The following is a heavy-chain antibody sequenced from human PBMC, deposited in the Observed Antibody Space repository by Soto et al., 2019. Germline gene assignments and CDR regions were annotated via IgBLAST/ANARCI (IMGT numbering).Heavy chain of an antibody. CDR1: GGSISSSNW. V-gene: IGHV4-4*02. CDR3: ARDPAP. CDR2: IYYSGST. J-gene: IGHJ5*02. Sequence: SETLSLTCAVSGGSISSSNWWSWVRQPPGKGLEWIGSIYYSGSTYYSPSLKSRVTISVDTSKNQFSLKLTSVTAADTAVYYCARDPAPWGQGTLVTVSS.